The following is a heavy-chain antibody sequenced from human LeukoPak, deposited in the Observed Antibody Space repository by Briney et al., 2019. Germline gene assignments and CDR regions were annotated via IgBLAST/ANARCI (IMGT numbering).Heavy chain of an antibody. D-gene: IGHD3-10*01. J-gene: IGHJ4*02. Sequence: GGSLRLSCAASGFTFSTYIMNWVRQTPGKGLEWVSSIGTSTSYIYYADSVKGRFTISRDNAKNSLYLEMNSLRAEDTAVYYCASLRGGQDRGVIGYWGQGTLVTVSS. CDR1: GFTFSTYI. CDR3: ASLRGGQDRGVIGY. V-gene: IGHV3-21*01. CDR2: IGTSTSYI.